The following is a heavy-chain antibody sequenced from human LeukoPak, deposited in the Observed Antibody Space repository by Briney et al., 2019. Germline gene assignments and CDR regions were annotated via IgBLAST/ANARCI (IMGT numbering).Heavy chain of an antibody. D-gene: IGHD5-12*01. CDR3: ARARPSMWIDY. V-gene: IGHV3-30*02. CDR1: GFTFSSYG. Sequence: GGSLRLSCAASGFTFSSYGMHWVRQAPGKGLEWVAFIRYDGNNKYYADSVKGRFTVSRDNSKNTLYLQMNSLRPEDTAVYYCARARPSMWIDYWGQGTLVTVSS. CDR2: IRYDGNNK. J-gene: IGHJ4*02.